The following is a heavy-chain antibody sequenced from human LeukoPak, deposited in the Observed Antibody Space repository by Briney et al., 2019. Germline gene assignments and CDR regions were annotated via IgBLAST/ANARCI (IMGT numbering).Heavy chain of an antibody. CDR3: ARDPTGYSSGWFDY. CDR1: GYTFTGYN. V-gene: IGHV1-2*02. D-gene: IGHD6-19*01. J-gene: IGHJ4*02. Sequence: ASVKLSCKASGYTFTGYNMHWVRHAPGQGLEWMGWINPNSGGTNYAQKFQGRVTMTRDTSISTAYMELSRLRSDDTAVYYCARDPTGYSSGWFDYWGQGTLVTVSS. CDR2: INPNSGGT.